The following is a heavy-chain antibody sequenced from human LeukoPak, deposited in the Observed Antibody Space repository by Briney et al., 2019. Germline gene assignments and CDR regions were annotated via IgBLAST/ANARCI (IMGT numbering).Heavy chain of an antibody. CDR2: INPNSGGT. CDR1: GYTFTGYY. D-gene: IGHD3-22*01. V-gene: IGHV1-2*02. Sequence: GASVKVSCKASGYTFTGYYMHWVRQAPGQGLEWMGWINPNSGGTNYAQKFQGRVTMTRDTSISTAYMELSRLRSDDTAVYYCARPFVLSHRERITMIVDAFDIWGQGTMVTVSS. J-gene: IGHJ3*02. CDR3: ARPFVLSHRERITMIVDAFDI.